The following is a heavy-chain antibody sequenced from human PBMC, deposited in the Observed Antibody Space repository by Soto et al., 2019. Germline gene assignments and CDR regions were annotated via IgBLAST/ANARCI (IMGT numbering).Heavy chain of an antibody. D-gene: IGHD3-10*01. J-gene: IGHJ4*02. V-gene: IGHV1-69*01. CDR2: IIPIFGTA. Sequence: QVQLVQSGAEVKKPGSSVKVSCKASGGTFSSYAISWVRQAPGQGLEWMGGIIPIFGTANYAQKFQGRVTITADESTSTAYMELSSLRSEDTAVYYCARDSPVRNSDSEYYFDYWGQGTLVTVSS. CDR1: GGTFSSYA. CDR3: ARDSPVRNSDSEYYFDY.